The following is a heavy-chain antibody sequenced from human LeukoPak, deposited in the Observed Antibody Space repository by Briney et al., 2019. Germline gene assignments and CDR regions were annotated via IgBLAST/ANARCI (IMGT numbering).Heavy chain of an antibody. Sequence: PGGSLRLSCAASGFTFSSYAMSWVRQAPGKGLEWVSAISGSGGSTYYADSVKGRFTISRDNSKNMLYLQMNSLRAEDTAVYYCAKARKAENWFDPWGQGTLVTVSS. J-gene: IGHJ5*02. CDR3: AKARKAENWFDP. V-gene: IGHV3-23*01. CDR2: ISGSGGST. D-gene: IGHD6-13*01. CDR1: GFTFSSYA.